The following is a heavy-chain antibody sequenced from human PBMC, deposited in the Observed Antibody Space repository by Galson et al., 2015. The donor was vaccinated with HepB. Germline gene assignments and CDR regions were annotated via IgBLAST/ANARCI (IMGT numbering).Heavy chain of an antibody. Sequence: SLRLSCAASGFTFSSYGMHWVRQAPGKGLEWVAVISYDGSNKYYADSVKGRFTISRDNSKNTLYLQMNSLRAEDTAVYYCAKDSLRSIAGGAFDYWGQGTLVTVSS. V-gene: IGHV3-30*18. CDR1: GFTFSSYG. J-gene: IGHJ4*02. CDR3: AKDSLRSIAGGAFDY. D-gene: IGHD1-26*01. CDR2: ISYDGSNK.